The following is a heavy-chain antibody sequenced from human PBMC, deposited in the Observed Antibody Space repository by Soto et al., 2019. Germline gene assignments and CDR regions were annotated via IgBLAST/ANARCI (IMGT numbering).Heavy chain of an antibody. Sequence: GGSLRLSCAASGFTFSSNAMSWVRQAPGKGLEWVSGISGSAGSKYYADSVKGRFTISRDNSKNTLYLQINSLRAEDTAVYYCAKVTTVTTGVYFDFWGQGILVTVSS. J-gene: IGHJ4*02. CDR1: GFTFSSNA. CDR2: ISGSAGSK. D-gene: IGHD4-4*01. V-gene: IGHV3-23*01. CDR3: AKVTTVTTGVYFDF.